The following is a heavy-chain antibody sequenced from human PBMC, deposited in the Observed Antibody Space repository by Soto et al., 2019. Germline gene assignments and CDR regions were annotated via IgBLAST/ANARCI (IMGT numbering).Heavy chain of an antibody. D-gene: IGHD4-4*01. J-gene: IGHJ4*02. Sequence: ASVKVSCKASGYIFTAYSMHWLRQAPGQGLEWMGWFNPNSGDTIYAQKFQGRITLTRDTSITTAYMELYSLTSDDTAVYYCAREASAVISLDYWGQGPLVTVSS. CDR3: AREASAVISLDY. V-gene: IGHV1-2*02. CDR1: GYIFTAYS. CDR2: FNPNSGDT.